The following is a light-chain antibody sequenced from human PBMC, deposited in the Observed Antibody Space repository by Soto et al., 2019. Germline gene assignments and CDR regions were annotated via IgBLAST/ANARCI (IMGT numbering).Light chain of an antibody. V-gene: IGKV1-39*01. Sequence: DIQMTQSPSSLSASVGDRVTITCRASQSISSYLNWYQQKPRKAPKLLIYAASSLQSGVPSRFSGSGSGTDFTLTSSSLQPDDFATYYCQQSYSTPWTFGQGTKVEIK. J-gene: IGKJ1*01. CDR1: QSISSY. CDR2: AAS. CDR3: QQSYSTPWT.